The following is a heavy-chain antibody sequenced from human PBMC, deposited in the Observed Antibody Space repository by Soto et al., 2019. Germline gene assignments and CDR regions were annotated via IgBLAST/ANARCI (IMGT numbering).Heavy chain of an antibody. CDR2: IYYSGST. CDR3: ARVRRSGITGTTLGDFDY. Sequence: PSETLSLTCTVSGGSISSGGYYWSWIRQHPGKGLEWIWYIYYSGSTYYNPSLKSRVTISVDTSKNQFSLKLSSVTAADTAVYYCARVRRSGITGTTLGDFDYWGQGTLVTVSS. CDR1: GGSISSGGYY. J-gene: IGHJ4*02. V-gene: IGHV4-31*03. D-gene: IGHD1-20*01.